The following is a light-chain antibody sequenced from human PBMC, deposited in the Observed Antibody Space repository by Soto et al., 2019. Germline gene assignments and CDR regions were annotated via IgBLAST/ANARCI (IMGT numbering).Light chain of an antibody. CDR2: EES. CDR1: QAVPNN. V-gene: IGKV1-9*01. J-gene: IGKJ4*01. Sequence: DIHLTQSPSFLSASVGDRVTITCRPSQAVPNNMAWYQQKPGKPPKLLIYEESTLHSGVPSIFRGRKSGTQFTLTIDSLPPEDFATHYCQQVKTYPRTFGGGTKVDIK. CDR3: QQVKTYPRT.